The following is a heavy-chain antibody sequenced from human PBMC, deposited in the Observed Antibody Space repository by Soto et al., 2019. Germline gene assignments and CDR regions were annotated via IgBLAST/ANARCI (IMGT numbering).Heavy chain of an antibody. Sequence: SETLSLTCAVYGGSFSGYYWSWIRQPPGKGPEWIGEINHSGSTNYNPSLKSRVTISVDTSKNQFSLKLSSVTAADTAVYYCARVTGKQQLVRPYYFDYWGQGTLVTVSS. D-gene: IGHD6-13*01. CDR1: GGSFSGYY. J-gene: IGHJ4*02. V-gene: IGHV4-34*01. CDR2: INHSGST. CDR3: ARVTGKQQLVRPYYFDY.